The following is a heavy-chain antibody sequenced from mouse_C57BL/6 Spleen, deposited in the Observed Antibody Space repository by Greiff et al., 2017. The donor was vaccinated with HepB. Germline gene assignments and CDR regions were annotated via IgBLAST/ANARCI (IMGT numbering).Heavy chain of an antibody. CDR3: ARDRDLVAKEGAMDY. J-gene: IGHJ4*01. CDR2: ISDGGSYT. Sequence: EVKLVESGGGLVKPGGSLKLSCAASGFTFSSYAMSWVRQTPEKRLEWVATISDGGSYTYYPDNVKGRFTISRDNAKNNLYLQMSHLKSEDTAMYYCARDRDLVAKEGAMDYWGQGTSVTVSS. CDR1: GFTFSSYA. D-gene: IGHD1-1*01. V-gene: IGHV5-4*01.